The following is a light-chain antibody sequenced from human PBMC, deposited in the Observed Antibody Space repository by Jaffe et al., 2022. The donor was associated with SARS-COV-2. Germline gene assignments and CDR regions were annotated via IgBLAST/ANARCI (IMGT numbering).Light chain of an antibody. CDR1: KLGDKY. CDR3: QAWDSSFLVV. J-gene: IGLJ2*01. V-gene: IGLV3-1*01. Sequence: SYELTQPPSVSVSPGQTASITCSGDKLGDKYACWYQQKPGQSPVLVIYQDSKRPSGIPERFSGSNSGNTATLTISGTQAMDEADYYCQAWDSSFLVVFGGGTKLTVL. CDR2: QDS.